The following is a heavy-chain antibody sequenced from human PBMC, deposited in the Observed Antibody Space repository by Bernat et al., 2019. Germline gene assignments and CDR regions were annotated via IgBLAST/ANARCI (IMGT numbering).Heavy chain of an antibody. J-gene: IGHJ5*02. Sequence: QVQLVQSGAEVKKPGASGKVSCKASGYTFTGYYMHWVRQAPGQGLEWMGWINPNSGGPNYAQQFPGWFTMTSDTSISTAYMALSRLSSDDTAVYYCARAAGAAGPNWFDPWGQGTLVTVSS. CDR2: INPNSGGP. CDR3: ARAAGAAGPNWFDP. D-gene: IGHD6-13*01. V-gene: IGHV1-2*04. CDR1: GYTFTGYY.